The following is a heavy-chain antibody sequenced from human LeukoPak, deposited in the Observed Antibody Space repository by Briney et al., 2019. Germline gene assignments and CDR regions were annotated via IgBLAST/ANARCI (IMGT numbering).Heavy chain of an antibody. CDR3: ARDGGLHTNFDY. Sequence: GGSLRFSCAASGFSFRNYWMGWVRQAPGKGLEWVANTKPDGSAEYYADSVRGRFTASRDNANNLLYLQMNRLRAEDTAVYYCARDGGLHTNFDYWGQGTLLTVSS. J-gene: IGHJ4*02. CDR1: GFSFRNYW. V-gene: IGHV3-7*01. D-gene: IGHD2-15*01. CDR2: TKPDGSAE.